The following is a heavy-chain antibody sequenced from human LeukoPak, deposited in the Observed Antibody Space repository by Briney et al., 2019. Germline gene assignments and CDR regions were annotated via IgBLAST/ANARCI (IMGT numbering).Heavy chain of an antibody. CDR2: IYHSGST. D-gene: IGHD3-3*01. V-gene: IGHV4-38-2*02. CDR3: ARGDPDYYDFWSGYPNWFDP. Sequence: SETLSLTCTVSGYSISSGYYWGWIRQPPGKGLEWIGSIYHSGSTYYNPSLKSRVTISVDTSKNQFSLKLSSVTAADTAVYYCARGDPDYYDFWSGYPNWFDPWGQGTLVTVSS. CDR1: GYSISSGYY. J-gene: IGHJ5*02.